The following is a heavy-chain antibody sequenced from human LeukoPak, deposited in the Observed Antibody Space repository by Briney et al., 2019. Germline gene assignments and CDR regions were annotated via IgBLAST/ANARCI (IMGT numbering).Heavy chain of an antibody. D-gene: IGHD6-19*01. CDR3: AKVVTAKAVAALDY. CDR1: GFTFSSYG. Sequence: GGSLRLSCAASGFTFSSYGMHWVRQAPGKGLEWVAVISYDGSNKYYADSVKGRFTISRDNSKNTLYLQMNSLRAEDTAVYYCAKVVTAKAVAALDYWGQGTLVTVSS. CDR2: ISYDGSNK. J-gene: IGHJ4*02. V-gene: IGHV3-30*18.